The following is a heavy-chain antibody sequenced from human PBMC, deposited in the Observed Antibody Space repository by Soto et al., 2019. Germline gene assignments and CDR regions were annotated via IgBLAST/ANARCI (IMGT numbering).Heavy chain of an antibody. J-gene: IGHJ6*02. CDR1: GGSVRSGSYY. D-gene: IGHD2-21*02. CDR2: IYYSGST. CDR3: SRFNCGFDCYYDPHYYYSGMDL. V-gene: IGHV4-61*01. Sequence: PSETLSLTCTVSGGSVRSGSYYWSWIRQPPGKGLEWIGYIYYSGSTNYNPSLKSRVTISVDTSKNQFSLKLSSVTAADTAVYYRSRFNCGFDCYYDPHYYYSGMDLWGQGTTVTVSS.